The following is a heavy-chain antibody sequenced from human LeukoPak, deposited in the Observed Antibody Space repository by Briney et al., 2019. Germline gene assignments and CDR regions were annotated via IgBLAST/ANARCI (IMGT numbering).Heavy chain of an antibody. D-gene: IGHD3-10*01. V-gene: IGHV3-21*01. J-gene: IGHJ4*02. CDR1: GFTFSSYS. Sequence: GGSLRLSCAASGFTFSSYSMNWVRQAPGKGLEWVSSISSSSYIYYADSVKGRFTISRDNAKNSLYLQMNSLRAEDTAVYYCARDVAPLWFGELSYFDYWGQGTLVTVSS. CDR3: ARDVAPLWFGELSYFDY. CDR2: ISSSSYI.